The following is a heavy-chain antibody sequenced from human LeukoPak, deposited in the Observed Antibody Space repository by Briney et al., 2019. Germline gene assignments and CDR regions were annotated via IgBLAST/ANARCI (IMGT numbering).Heavy chain of an antibody. D-gene: IGHD2-21*02. J-gene: IGHJ4*02. Sequence: SETLSLTCTVSGDSVTTYWWSWIRQPAGKGLEWIGRISTSGSTNYNPSLKSRVTMSVDTSRTQFSLKLSSVTAADTAVYYCARGASCGDDCFLDYWGQRTLVTVSS. CDR1: GDSVTTYW. CDR2: ISTSGST. V-gene: IGHV4-4*07. CDR3: ARGASCGDDCFLDY.